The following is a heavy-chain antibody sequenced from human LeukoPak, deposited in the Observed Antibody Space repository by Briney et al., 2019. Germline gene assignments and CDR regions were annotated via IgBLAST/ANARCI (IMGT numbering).Heavy chain of an antibody. V-gene: IGHV1-46*01. J-gene: IGHJ4*02. Sequence: ASVKVFCKASGYTFTSYYMHCVRQAPGQGGERMGIIKPSGGSTSYAQKFQGRVTMTRDTSTSTVYMELSSLRSEDTAVYYWARGPTTVTFFDYWGQGTLVTVSS. D-gene: IGHD4-17*01. CDR1: GYTFTSYY. CDR2: IKPSGGST. CDR3: ARGPTTVTFFDY.